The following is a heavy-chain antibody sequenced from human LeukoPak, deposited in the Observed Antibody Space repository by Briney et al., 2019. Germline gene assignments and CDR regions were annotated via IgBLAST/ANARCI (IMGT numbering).Heavy chain of an antibody. V-gene: IGHV1-2*02. J-gene: IGHJ4*02. Sequence: ASVKVSCKASGYTLTSYDINWVRQATGQGLEWMGWINPNSGGTNYAQKFQGRVTMTRDTSISTAYMELSRLRSDDTAVYYCARDGSYSSGYDYWGQGTLVTVSS. D-gene: IGHD6-19*01. CDR2: INPNSGGT. CDR1: GYTLTSYD. CDR3: ARDGSYSSGYDY.